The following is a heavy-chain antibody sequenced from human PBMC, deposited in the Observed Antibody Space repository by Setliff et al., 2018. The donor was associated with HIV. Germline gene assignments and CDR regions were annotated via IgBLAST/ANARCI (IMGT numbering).Heavy chain of an antibody. Sequence: GESLKISCKGSGYSFTSYWISWVRQMPGKGLEWMGRIDPSDSYTNYSPSFQGHVTISADKSFSTAYLQWSSLKASDTAMYYCARQPFTMVRGVIYYYGMDVWGQGTTVTVSS. CDR1: GYSFTSYW. J-gene: IGHJ6*02. CDR3: ARQPFTMVRGVIYYYGMDV. V-gene: IGHV5-10-1*01. D-gene: IGHD3-10*01. CDR2: IDPSDSYT.